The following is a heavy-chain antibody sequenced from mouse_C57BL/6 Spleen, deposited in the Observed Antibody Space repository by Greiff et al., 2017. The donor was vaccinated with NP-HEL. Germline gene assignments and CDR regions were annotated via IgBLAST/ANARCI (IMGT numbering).Heavy chain of an antibody. CDR2: IDPETGGT. D-gene: IGHD1-1*01. Sequence: QVQLQQSGAELVRPGASVTLSCKASGYTFTDYEMHWVKQTPVHGLEWIGAIDPETGGTAYNQKFKGKAILTADNSSSTAYMELRSLTSEDSAVYYCTNYYGSTSFDYWGQGPTLTAAS. CDR1: GYTFTDYE. J-gene: IGHJ2*01. V-gene: IGHV1-15*01. CDR3: TNYYGSTSFDY.